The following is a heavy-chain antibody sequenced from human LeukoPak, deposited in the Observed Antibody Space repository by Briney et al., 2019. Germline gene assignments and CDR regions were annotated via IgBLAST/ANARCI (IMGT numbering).Heavy chain of an antibody. CDR1: GFSFDTYA. CDR2: ISGSGGNS. V-gene: IGHV3-23*01. D-gene: IGHD4-23*01. CDR3: ATERQGGNSYGDEAFYRDY. J-gene: IGHJ4*02. Sequence: QPGGSLRLSCTASGFSFDTYAMNWVRQVPGKGLEWVSGISGSGGNSYYADSVKGLFTISRDNSKNTLYLQMHRLTTEDTDIYYCATERQGGNSYGDEAFYRDYWGQGTLVTVSS.